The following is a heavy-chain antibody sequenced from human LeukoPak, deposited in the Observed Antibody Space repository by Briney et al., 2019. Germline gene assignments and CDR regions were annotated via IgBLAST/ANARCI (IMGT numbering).Heavy chain of an antibody. CDR1: GFTFSSFD. CDR3: VKDFRGIPIDY. Sequence: PGGSLRLSCSASGFTFSSFDMYWVRQAPGKGLEYASAITSNGGSTYYADSVKGRFTISRGNSKNTLYLQMSSLRAEDTAVYYCVKDFRGIPIDYWGQGTLVTVSS. V-gene: IGHV3-64D*06. J-gene: IGHJ4*02. CDR2: ITSNGGST. D-gene: IGHD3-10*01.